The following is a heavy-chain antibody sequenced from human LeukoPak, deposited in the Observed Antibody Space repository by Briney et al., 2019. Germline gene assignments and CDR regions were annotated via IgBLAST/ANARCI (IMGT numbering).Heavy chain of an antibody. CDR3: AGAYSSSAVVVY. D-gene: IGHD6-6*01. CDR2: IYYSGST. J-gene: IGHJ4*02. V-gene: IGHV4-30-4*01. Sequence: PSETLSLTCTVSGGSIRSSYYYWSWIRQPPGKGLEWIGYIYYSGSTYYNPSLKSRVTISVDTSKSQFSLKLSSVTAADTAVYYCAGAYSSSAVVVYWGQGTLVTVSS. CDR1: GGSIRSSYYY.